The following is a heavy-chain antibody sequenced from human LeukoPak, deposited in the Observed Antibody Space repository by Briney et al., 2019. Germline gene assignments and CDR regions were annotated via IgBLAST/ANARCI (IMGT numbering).Heavy chain of an antibody. CDR2: ISWNSGSI. CDR3: AKDMVSAVRSSYFDY. CDR1: GFTFDDYA. V-gene: IGHV3-9*01. Sequence: GGSLRLSCAASGFTFDDYAMHWVRQAPGKGLEWVSGISWNSGSIGYADSVKGRFTISRDNAKNSLYLQMNSLRAEDTALYYCAKDMVSAVRSSYFDYWGQGTLVTVSS. J-gene: IGHJ4*02. D-gene: IGHD2-2*01.